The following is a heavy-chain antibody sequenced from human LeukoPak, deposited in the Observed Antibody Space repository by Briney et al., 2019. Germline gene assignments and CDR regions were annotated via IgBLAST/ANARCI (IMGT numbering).Heavy chain of an antibody. CDR3: ARTVQDGDYVNAFDI. CDR2: IYYSGSI. Sequence: SETLSLTCTVSGGSISSSNYYWGWIRQPPGKGLEWIGSIYYSGSIYYNPSLKSRVTISVDTSKNQFSLKVSSVTAADTAVYYCARTVQDGDYVNAFDIWGQGTMVTVSS. D-gene: IGHD4-17*01. CDR1: GGSISSSNYY. V-gene: IGHV4-39*07. J-gene: IGHJ3*02.